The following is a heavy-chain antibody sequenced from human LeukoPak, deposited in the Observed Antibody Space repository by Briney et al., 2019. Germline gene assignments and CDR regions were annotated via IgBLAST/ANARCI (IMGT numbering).Heavy chain of an antibody. V-gene: IGHV3-53*01. Sequence: GGSLRLSCAASGFTVRNNYVSWVRQAPGKGLEWVSFIYSGGTTHYADSVKGRFTISRDNAKNSLYLQMNSLRAEDTAVYYCARGSIRGLPPIDYWGQGTLVTVSS. CDR2: IYSGGTT. D-gene: IGHD5/OR15-5a*01. CDR1: GFTVRNNY. CDR3: ARGSIRGLPPIDY. J-gene: IGHJ4*02.